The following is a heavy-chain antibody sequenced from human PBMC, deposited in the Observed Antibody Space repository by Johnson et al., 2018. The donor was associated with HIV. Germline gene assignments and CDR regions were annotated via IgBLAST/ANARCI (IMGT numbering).Heavy chain of an antibody. CDR2: IRYDGSGK. J-gene: IGHJ3*02. V-gene: IGHV3-30*02. D-gene: IGHD3-16*01. CDR1: ELVFSDYV. CDR3: ARGGWGDAFDI. Sequence: QVQLVESGGGVVQPGGSLPLSCAASELVFSDYVMHWVRQAPGKGLDWVTFIRYDGSGKYYADSVNGRFTSSRDNSKNTLYLQMNSLRAEDTAVYYCARGGWGDAFDIWGQGTMVTVSS.